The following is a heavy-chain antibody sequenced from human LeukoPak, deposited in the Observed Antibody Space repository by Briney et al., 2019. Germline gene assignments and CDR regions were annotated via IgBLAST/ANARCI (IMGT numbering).Heavy chain of an antibody. CDR1: GFTFSSYE. V-gene: IGHV3-48*03. CDR3: ARGDTVMVTAVAGTGVDLDY. J-gene: IGHJ4*02. D-gene: IGHD6-19*01. Sequence: GGSLRLSCAASGFTFSSYEMNWVRQAPGKGLEWVSQISSSGGTKYYADSVKGRFTVSKDNAKNSVYLQMNTLRAEDTAAYYCARGDTVMVTAVAGTGVDLDYWGQGTLVTVSS. CDR2: ISSSGGTK.